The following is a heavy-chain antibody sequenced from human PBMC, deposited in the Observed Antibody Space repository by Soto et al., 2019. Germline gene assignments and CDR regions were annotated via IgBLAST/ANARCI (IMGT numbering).Heavy chain of an antibody. D-gene: IGHD2-8*02. J-gene: IGHJ6*02. CDR3: AKSTGGTAKGMDV. CDR1: GFTFDNYA. V-gene: IGHV3-9*01. CDR2: ISWNSGTI. Sequence: SLRLSCAASGFTFDNYAMYWVRQAPGKGLEWVSGISWNSGTIGYADSVKGRFTISRDNAKNSLYLQMNSLRAEDTALYYCAKSTGGTAKGMDVWGQGTTATVSS.